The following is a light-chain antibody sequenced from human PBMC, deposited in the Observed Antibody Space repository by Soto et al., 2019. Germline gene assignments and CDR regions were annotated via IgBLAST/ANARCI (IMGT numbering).Light chain of an antibody. V-gene: IGLV2-14*01. CDR3: SAYRSGSTVV. Sequence: QSALTQPASVSGSPGPSITISCTGTISDVGGYNYVSWYQQFSGKHPTLIIYEVTNRPSGISNRFSGSKSGETASLTISGLRAEDEADYYCSAYRSGSTVVFGGGTQLPVL. J-gene: IGLJ2*01. CDR2: EVT. CDR1: ISDVGGYNY.